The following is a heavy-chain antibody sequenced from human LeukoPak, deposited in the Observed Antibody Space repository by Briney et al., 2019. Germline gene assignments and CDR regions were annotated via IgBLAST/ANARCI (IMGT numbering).Heavy chain of an antibody. J-gene: IGHJ4*02. D-gene: IGHD3-9*01. CDR1: GFTFSSYA. CDR2: ISGSGGSA. CDR3: AKQTGYYKDFDY. Sequence: GGSLRLSCAASGFTFSSYAMSWVRQAPGKGLEWVSAISGSGGSAYYADSVKGRFTISRDNSKNTLYLQMNSLRAEDTAVYYCAKQTGYYKDFDYWGQGTLVTVSS. V-gene: IGHV3-23*01.